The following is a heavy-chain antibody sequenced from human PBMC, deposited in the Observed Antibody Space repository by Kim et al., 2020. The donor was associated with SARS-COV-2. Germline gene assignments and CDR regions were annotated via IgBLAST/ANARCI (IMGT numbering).Heavy chain of an antibody. J-gene: IGHJ4*02. CDR1: GGTFSSYA. D-gene: IGHD2-2*01. CDR2: IIPIFGTA. V-gene: IGHV1-69*13. CDR3: ARLGYCSSTSCYGVDY. Sequence: SVKVSCKASGGTFSSYAISWVRQAPGQGLEWMGGIIPIFGTANYAQKFQGRVTITADESTSTAYMELSSLRSEDTAVYYCARLGYCSSTSCYGVDYWGQGTLVTVSS.